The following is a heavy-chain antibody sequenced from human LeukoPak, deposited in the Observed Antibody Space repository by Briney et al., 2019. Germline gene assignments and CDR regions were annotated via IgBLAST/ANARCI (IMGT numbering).Heavy chain of an antibody. D-gene: IGHD2-21*01. CDR2: IYTSGST. CDR1: GGSISSGSYY. V-gene: IGHV4-61*02. Sequence: PSETLSLTCTVSGGSISSGSYYWSWIRQPAGKGLEWIGRIYTSGSTNYNPSLKSRVTMSVDTSKNQFSLKLSSVTAADTAVYYCARDNAYLAEDYYYYMDVWGKGTTVTVSS. J-gene: IGHJ6*03. CDR3: ARDNAYLAEDYYYYMDV.